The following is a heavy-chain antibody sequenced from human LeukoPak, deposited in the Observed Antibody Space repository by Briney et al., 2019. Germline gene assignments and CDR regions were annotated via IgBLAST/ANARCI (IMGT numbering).Heavy chain of an antibody. D-gene: IGHD2/OR15-2a*01. Sequence: ASVKVSCKASGYTFTSYDISWVRQAPGQGLEWMGWISGYNGNTNYAQKLQGRVTMTTDTSTSTAYMELRSLRSDDTAVYYCARDTSIRAAFDIWGQGTMVTVSS. J-gene: IGHJ3*02. CDR2: ISGYNGNT. CDR3: ARDTSIRAAFDI. V-gene: IGHV1-18*01. CDR1: GYTFTSYD.